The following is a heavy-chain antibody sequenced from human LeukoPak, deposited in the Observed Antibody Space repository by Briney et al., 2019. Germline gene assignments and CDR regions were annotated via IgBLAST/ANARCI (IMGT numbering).Heavy chain of an antibody. J-gene: IGHJ4*02. CDR2: IYGNGERT. CDR1: GFTFSTYS. CDR3: AKDVVPDSGWDLDY. Sequence: QPGGSLRLSCVASGFTFSTYSMTWVRQAPGKGLEWVSSIYGNGERTFYADSVKGRFTIFRDNSKNTLYLEVLGLRPEDTAVYYCAKDVVPDSGWDLDYWGQGTLVTVSS. V-gene: IGHV3-23*01. D-gene: IGHD6-19*01.